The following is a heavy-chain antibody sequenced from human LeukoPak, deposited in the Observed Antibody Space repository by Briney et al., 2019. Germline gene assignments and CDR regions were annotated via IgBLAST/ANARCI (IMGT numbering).Heavy chain of an antibody. CDR3: ARQIRGYSYGYYFDY. D-gene: IGHD5-18*01. CDR1: GYSFTSYW. CDR2: IYPGDSDT. J-gene: IGHJ4*02. Sequence: GEPLKISCKGSGYSFTSYWIGWVRQMPGKGLKWMGIIYPGDSDTRYSPSFQGQVTISADKSISTAYLQWSSLKASDTAMYYCARQIRGYSYGYYFDYWGQGTLVTVSS. V-gene: IGHV5-51*01.